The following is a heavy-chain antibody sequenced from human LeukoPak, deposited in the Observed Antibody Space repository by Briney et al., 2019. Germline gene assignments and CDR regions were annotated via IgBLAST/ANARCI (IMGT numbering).Heavy chain of an antibody. CDR1: GFTFSSYE. J-gene: IGHJ4*02. CDR3: ARGGYRCSSTSCYHILDY. Sequence: PGGSLRLSCAASGFTFSSYEMNWVRQAPGKGLEWVSYISSSGSTIYYADSVKGRFTISRDNAKNSLYLQMNSLRAEDTAVYYCARGGYRCSSTSCYHILDYWGQGTLVTVSS. CDR2: ISSSGSTI. V-gene: IGHV3-48*03. D-gene: IGHD2-2*01.